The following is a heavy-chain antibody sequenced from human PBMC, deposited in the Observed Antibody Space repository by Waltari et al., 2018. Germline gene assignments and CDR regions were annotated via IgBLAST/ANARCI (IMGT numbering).Heavy chain of an antibody. Sequence: VQLVASGGGVVPPGRSRRRSFAASGFTFSRYGMHWVRQAPGKGLEWVAVVSYDGGTKYYADSVKGRFTISRDNSQNMLYVEMNSLRPEDTAMYYCAVDFWSGGDYWGQGTLVAVSS. V-gene: IGHV3-30*03. CDR3: AVDFWSGGDY. CDR1: GFTFSRYG. J-gene: IGHJ4*02. D-gene: IGHD3-3*01. CDR2: VSYDGGTK.